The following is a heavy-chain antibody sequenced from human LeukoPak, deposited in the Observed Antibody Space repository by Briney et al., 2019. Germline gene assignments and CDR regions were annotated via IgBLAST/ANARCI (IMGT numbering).Heavy chain of an antibody. D-gene: IGHD2-15*01. CDR3: ARVYCSGGSCWGFGPFDY. V-gene: IGHV3-7*01. Sequence: GSLRLSCAASGFTFNNYAMSWVRQAPGKGLEWVANIKQDGSEKYYVDSVKGRFTISRDNAKNSLYLQMNSLRAEDTAVYYCARVYCSGGSCWGFGPFDYWGQGTLVTVSS. CDR2: IKQDGSEK. CDR1: GFTFNNYA. J-gene: IGHJ4*02.